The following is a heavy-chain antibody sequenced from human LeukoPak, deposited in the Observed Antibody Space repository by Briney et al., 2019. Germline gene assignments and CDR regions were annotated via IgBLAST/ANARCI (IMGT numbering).Heavy chain of an antibody. D-gene: IGHD5-24*01. J-gene: IGHJ3*02. Sequence: GRSLRLSCAASGFTFDDYAMHWVRQAPGKGLEWVSGISWNSGSIGYAGSVKGRFTSSRDNAENPLYLQMNSLRVEDTALYYCAPHGRWLQSTDAFDIWGQGTMVTVSS. V-gene: IGHV3-9*01. CDR2: ISWNSGSI. CDR3: APHGRWLQSTDAFDI. CDR1: GFTFDDYA.